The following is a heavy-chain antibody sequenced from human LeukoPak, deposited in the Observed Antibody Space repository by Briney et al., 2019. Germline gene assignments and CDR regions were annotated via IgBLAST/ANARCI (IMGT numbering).Heavy chain of an antibody. Sequence: GGSLRLSCAASGFTFSSYSMNWVRQAPGRGLEWVSSISSSSSYIYYADSVQGRFTISRDNAKNSLYLQMNSLRAEDTAVYYCARDMGSGYCSSTSCYWDGMDVWGQGTTVTVSS. V-gene: IGHV3-21*01. CDR1: GFTFSSYS. CDR2: ISSSSSYI. D-gene: IGHD2-2*01. J-gene: IGHJ6*02. CDR3: ARDMGSGYCSSTSCYWDGMDV.